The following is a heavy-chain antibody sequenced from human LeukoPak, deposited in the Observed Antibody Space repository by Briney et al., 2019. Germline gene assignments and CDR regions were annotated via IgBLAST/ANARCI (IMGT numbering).Heavy chain of an antibody. CDR2: ISAYNGNT. CDR3: ARDMWNEMATSNFDY. D-gene: IGHD5-24*01. Sequence: ASVKVSCKASGYTFTSYGISWVRQAPGQGLEWMGWISAYNGNTNYAQKLQGRVTMTTDTSTSTAYMELRSLRSDDTAVYYCARDMWNEMATSNFDYWGQGTLVTVSS. V-gene: IGHV1-18*01. CDR1: GYTFTSYG. J-gene: IGHJ4*02.